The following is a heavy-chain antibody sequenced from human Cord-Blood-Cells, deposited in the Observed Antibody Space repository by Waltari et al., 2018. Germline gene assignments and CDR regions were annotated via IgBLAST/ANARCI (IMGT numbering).Heavy chain of an antibody. J-gene: IGHJ6*03. CDR2: IIPILGTA. CDR1: GRSFSGYA. D-gene: IGHD2-2*01. Sequence: QVQLVQSGAEVKKPGSWVKVCCQAFGRSFSGYATSWVHPDPGEGLEWMGGIIPILGTANYAQKFQGRVTITADESTSTAYMELSSLRSEDTAVYYCAVVVVPAAAYYYYYMDVWGKGTTVTVSS. CDR3: AVVVVPAAAYYYYYMDV. V-gene: IGHV1-69*12.